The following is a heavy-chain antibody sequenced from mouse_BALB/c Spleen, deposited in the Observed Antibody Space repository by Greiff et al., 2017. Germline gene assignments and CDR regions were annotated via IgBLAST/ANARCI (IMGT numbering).Heavy chain of an antibody. CDR2: ISTYYGNT. CDR3: ARGVIYDGYYGYFDY. J-gene: IGHJ2*01. V-gene: IGHV1-67*01. CDR1: SYTFTDYA. Sequence: QVQLQQSGPELVRPGVSVKISCKGSSYTFTDYAMHWVKQSHAKSLEWIGVISTYYGNTNYNQKFKGKATMTVDKSSSTAYMELARLTSEDSAVYYCARGVIYDGYYGYFDYWGQGTTLTVSS. D-gene: IGHD2-3*01.